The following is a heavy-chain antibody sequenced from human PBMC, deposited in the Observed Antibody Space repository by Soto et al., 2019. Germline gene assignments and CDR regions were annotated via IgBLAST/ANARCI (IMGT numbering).Heavy chain of an antibody. D-gene: IGHD6-25*01. Sequence: SETLSLTCTASGGSISSSDFYWGWLRQTPGKGLGFIGSMYYSGTTYYNPSLKSRVTISVYTSKNQFTLKLISVTAADTAVYYCAVVDSTGNWFDPWGEGALVTVSS. CDR3: AVVDSTGNWFDP. CDR1: GGSISSSDFY. CDR2: MYYSGTT. V-gene: IGHV4-39*01. J-gene: IGHJ5*02.